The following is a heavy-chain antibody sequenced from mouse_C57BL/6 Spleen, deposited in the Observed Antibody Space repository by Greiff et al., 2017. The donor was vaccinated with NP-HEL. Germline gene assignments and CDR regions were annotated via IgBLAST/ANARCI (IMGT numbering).Heavy chain of an antibody. V-gene: IGHV7-3*01. CDR2: IRNKANGYTT. CDR1: GFTFTDYY. J-gene: IGHJ2*01. D-gene: IGHD1-1*01. CDR3: ARGGYGSGCYY. Sequence: EVQRVESGGGLVQPGGSLSLSCAASGFTFTDYYMSWVRQPPGKGLEWLGFIRNKANGYTTEYSAYGKGRFTISTDNSHSFLYLHMNALRAEYSATYYCARGGYGSGCYYWGQGTTLTVSS.